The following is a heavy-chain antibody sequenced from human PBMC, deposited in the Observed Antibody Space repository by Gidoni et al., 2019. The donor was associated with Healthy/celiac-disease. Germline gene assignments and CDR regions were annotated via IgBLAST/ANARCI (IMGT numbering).Heavy chain of an antibody. D-gene: IGHD2-15*01. V-gene: IGHV1-24*01. CDR2: LEPEDGET. J-gene: IGHJ4*02. CDR3: ATDRGGEGY. Sequence: VQLVQSGAEVKKPGASVKVSCKVSGYTLTELSMHWVRQAPGKGLEWMGGLEPEDGETSYAQKFQGRVTRTEDTSTDTAYMELSSLRSEDTAVYYCATDRGGEGYWGQGTLVTVSS. CDR1: GYTLTELS.